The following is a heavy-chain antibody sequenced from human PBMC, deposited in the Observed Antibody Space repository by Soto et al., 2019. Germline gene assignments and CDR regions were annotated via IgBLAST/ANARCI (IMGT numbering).Heavy chain of an antibody. V-gene: IGHV3-9*01. Sequence: EVQLVESGGGLVRPGRSLRLSCAASGFTFDDYAMHWVRQAPGKGLEWVSGISWNSGSIGYADSVKGRFTISRDNAKNSLYLQMNSLRAEDTALYYCAKVSVAGTDFDYWGQGTLVTVSS. D-gene: IGHD6-19*01. J-gene: IGHJ4*02. CDR2: ISWNSGSI. CDR1: GFTFDDYA. CDR3: AKVSVAGTDFDY.